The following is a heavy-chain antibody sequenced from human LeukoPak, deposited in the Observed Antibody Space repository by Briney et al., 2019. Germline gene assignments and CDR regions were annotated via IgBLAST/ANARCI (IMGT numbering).Heavy chain of an antibody. Sequence: PGGSLRLSCAASGFTVSSNYVSWVRQAPGKGLEWVSGIYSGDTTYYADSVKGRFTISRDNSKNTLYLQMNSLRAEDTAVYYCARVLRGYDGYMDVWGKGTTVTVSS. V-gene: IGHV3-53*01. D-gene: IGHD5-12*01. CDR1: GFTVSSNY. CDR3: ARVLRGYDGYMDV. J-gene: IGHJ6*03. CDR2: IYSGDTT.